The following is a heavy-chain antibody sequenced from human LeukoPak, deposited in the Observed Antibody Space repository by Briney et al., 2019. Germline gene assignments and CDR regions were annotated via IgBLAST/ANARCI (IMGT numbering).Heavy chain of an antibody. CDR2: ISWNSGSI. D-gene: IGHD1-26*01. V-gene: IGHV3-9*01. CDR3: AKDIVGATTGPFDY. CDR1: GFTFSRYW. Sequence: GGSLRLSCAASGFTFSRYWMHWVRQAPGKGLEWVSGISWNSGSIGYADSVKGRFTISRDNAKNSLYLQMNSLRAEDTALYYCAKDIVGATTGPFDYWGQGTLVTVPS. J-gene: IGHJ4*02.